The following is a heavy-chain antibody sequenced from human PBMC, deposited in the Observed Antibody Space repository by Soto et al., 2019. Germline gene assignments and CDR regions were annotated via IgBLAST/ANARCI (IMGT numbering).Heavy chain of an antibody. CDR1: GYSFAGYW. J-gene: IGHJ4*02. CDR3: ARQIYDSDTGPNFQYYFDS. V-gene: IGHV5-10-1*01. Sequence: PGEYLKISCKGSGYSFAGYWITWVRQKPGKGLEWMGRIDPSDSQTYYSPSLRGHVTVSVTKSITTVFLQWSSLRASDTAMYYCARQIYDSDTGPNFQYYFDSWGQGTPVTVSS. D-gene: IGHD3-22*01. CDR2: IDPSDSQT.